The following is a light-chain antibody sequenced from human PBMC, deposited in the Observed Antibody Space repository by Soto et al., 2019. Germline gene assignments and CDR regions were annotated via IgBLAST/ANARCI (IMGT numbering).Light chain of an antibody. J-gene: IGLJ1*01. CDR1: SSDVGGYNY. CDR3: SSYTSSSTLV. CDR2: DVS. V-gene: IGLV2-14*01. Sequence: QSALTQPASVSGSPGQSITISCTGTSSDVGGYNYVSWYQQHPGKAPKLMIYDVSNRPSGVSNRFSVSKSGNTASLTISWLQAEDEADYYCSSYTSSSTLVFGTGTKLTVL.